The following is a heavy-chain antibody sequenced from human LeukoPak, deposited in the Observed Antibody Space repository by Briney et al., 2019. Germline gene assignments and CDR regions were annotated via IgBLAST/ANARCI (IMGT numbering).Heavy chain of an antibody. CDR3: AGDRRSSSWYYFDY. J-gene: IGHJ4*02. CDR1: GFTFSSYN. D-gene: IGHD6-13*01. Sequence: GGSLRLSCAASGFTFSSYNMNWVRQTPGKGLEWVSSISSSSSYIYYADSVKGRFAISRDNAKNSLYLQMNSLRAEDTAVYYCAGDRRSSSWYYFDYWGQGTLVTVSS. CDR2: ISSSSSYI. V-gene: IGHV3-21*01.